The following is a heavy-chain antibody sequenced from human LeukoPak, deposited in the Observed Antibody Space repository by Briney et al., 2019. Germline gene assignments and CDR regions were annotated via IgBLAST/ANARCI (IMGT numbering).Heavy chain of an antibody. Sequence: ASVKVSCKASGYTFTSYYMHWLRQAPGQAREWLGIINPSGGSTGYAQKFQLRVTMTRDMSTCTVDMELSSLRCNDTRVYYCERGPEWLSYFDYWGQGTLVTVSS. CDR3: ERGPEWLSYFDY. CDR1: GYTFTSYY. J-gene: IGHJ4*02. D-gene: IGHD3-3*01. CDR2: INPSGGST. V-gene: IGHV1-46*01.